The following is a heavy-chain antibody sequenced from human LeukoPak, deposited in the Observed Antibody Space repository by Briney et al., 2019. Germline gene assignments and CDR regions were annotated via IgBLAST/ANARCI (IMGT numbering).Heavy chain of an antibody. CDR1: GCTFTSYG. CDR2: ISAYNGNT. D-gene: IGHD2-2*02. CDR3: ARDLIRDIVVVPAAIQYFQH. Sequence: ASVKVSCKASGCTFTSYGISWVRQAPGQGLEWMGWISAYNGNTIYAQKLQGRVTMTTDTSTSTAYMELRSLRSDDTAVYYCARDLIRDIVVVPAAIQYFQHWGQGTLVTVSS. J-gene: IGHJ1*01. V-gene: IGHV1-18*01.